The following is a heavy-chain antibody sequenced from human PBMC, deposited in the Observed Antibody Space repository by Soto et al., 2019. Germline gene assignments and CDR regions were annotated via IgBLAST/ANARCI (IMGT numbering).Heavy chain of an antibody. CDR3: ARDSGWYDSDGMDV. Sequence: GGSLRLSCAASGVTFSKYWMHWVRQVPGEGLVWVSRIKNDGSGAIYADSVKGRFTISRDNAKNSLYLQMNSLRAEDTAVYYCARDSGWYDSDGMDVWGQGTTVTVSS. CDR1: GVTFSKYW. J-gene: IGHJ6*02. CDR2: IKNDGSGA. D-gene: IGHD6-19*01. V-gene: IGHV3-74*01.